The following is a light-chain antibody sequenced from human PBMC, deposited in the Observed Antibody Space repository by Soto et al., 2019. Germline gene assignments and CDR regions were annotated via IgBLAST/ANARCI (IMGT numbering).Light chain of an antibody. CDR1: QYVSTTF. CDR3: QQYGSSPLT. Sequence: IVLTQSPGTLSLSPGERATLSCRASQYVSTTFFAWYQQKLGQAPRLLIYGKSNRATGIPYRFSGSGSGTDVTLTISSPEPEDFAVYYCQQYGSSPLTFGGGTRMEIK. J-gene: IGKJ4*02. V-gene: IGKV3-20*01. CDR2: GKS.